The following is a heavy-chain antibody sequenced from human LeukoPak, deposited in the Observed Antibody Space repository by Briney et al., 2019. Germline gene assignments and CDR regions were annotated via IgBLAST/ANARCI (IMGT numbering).Heavy chain of an antibody. CDR3: ARGGGSIVATIGSAFDI. Sequence: SETLSPTCAVYGGSFSGYYWSWIRQPPGKGLEWIGEINHSGSTNYNPSLKSRVTISVDTSKNQFSLKLSSVTAADTAVYYCARGGGSIVATIGSAFDIWGQGTMVTVSS. V-gene: IGHV4-34*01. CDR1: GGSFSGYY. D-gene: IGHD5-12*01. CDR2: INHSGST. J-gene: IGHJ3*02.